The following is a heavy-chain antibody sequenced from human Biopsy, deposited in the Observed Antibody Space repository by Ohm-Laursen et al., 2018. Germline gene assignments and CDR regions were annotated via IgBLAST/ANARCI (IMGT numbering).Heavy chain of an antibody. V-gene: IGHV1-69*06. CDR1: GRTFSSYI. Sequence: SVKVSCKASGRTFSSYIFAWVRQAPGQRPEWMGDVMPFFGTAQYAPKLQGRVSMTADKTTYTAFMELTSLTSADTAVYFCARHYCDARGYNWFDPWGQGTLVTVSS. J-gene: IGHJ5*02. CDR3: ARHYCDARGYNWFDP. D-gene: IGHD3-22*01. CDR2: VMPFFGTA.